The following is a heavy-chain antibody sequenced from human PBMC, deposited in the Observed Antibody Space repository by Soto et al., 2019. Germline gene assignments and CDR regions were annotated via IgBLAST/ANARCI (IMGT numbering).Heavy chain of an antibody. CDR1: GGSISSYY. CDR2: IYYSGST. D-gene: IGHD3-22*01. CDR3: ARANYYDSSGSPPYFDY. Sequence: SETLSLTCTVSGGSISSYYWSWIRQPPGKGLEWIGYIYYSGSTNYNPSLKSRVTISVDTSKNQFSLKLSSVTAADTAVYYCARANYYDSSGSPPYFDYWGQRTLVTVSS. J-gene: IGHJ4*02. V-gene: IGHV4-59*01.